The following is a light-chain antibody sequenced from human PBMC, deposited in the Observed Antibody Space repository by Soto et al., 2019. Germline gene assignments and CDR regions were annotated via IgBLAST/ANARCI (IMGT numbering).Light chain of an antibody. V-gene: IGKV1-39*01. CDR1: QNINSY. CDR2: AAS. Sequence: DIQMTQSPSSLSASVGDRVTITCRASQNINSYLNWYQHKLGKAPKLLIYAASTLQSGVPSRFSGSGSGPEFTLTISNLQPEDFATYSCQQTYDIPRTFGPGTKVDIK. CDR3: QQTYDIPRT. J-gene: IGKJ1*01.